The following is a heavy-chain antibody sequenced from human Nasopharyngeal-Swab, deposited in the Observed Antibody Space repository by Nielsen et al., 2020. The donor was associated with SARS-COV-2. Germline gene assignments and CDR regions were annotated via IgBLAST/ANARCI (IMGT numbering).Heavy chain of an antibody. Sequence: SATLSLTCTVSGGSISSSSYYWGWLRQPPGKGLEWIGSIYYSGITYYNPSLKSRITISVDTSKNHFSLKLRSVTAADTAVYYCARPYYDSSGYDAWFDPWGQGTLVTVSS. J-gene: IGHJ5*02. CDR1: GGSISSSSYY. CDR3: ARPYYDSSGYDAWFDP. D-gene: IGHD3-22*01. CDR2: IYYSGIT. V-gene: IGHV4-39*01.